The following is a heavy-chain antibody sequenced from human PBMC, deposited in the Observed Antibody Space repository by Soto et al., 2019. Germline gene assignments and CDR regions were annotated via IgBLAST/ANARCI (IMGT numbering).Heavy chain of an antibody. CDR1: GFTFSNHA. D-gene: IGHD2-2*01. J-gene: IGHJ4*02. Sequence: EVQLLESGGALVQPGGSLRLSCAASGFTFSNHAMNWVRQAPGKGLEWVSTISDSGSTYYADSVKGRFTISRDNSKNTLYLQLNRLRAEDTAVYYCAREQAGHYCTSTSCLYFFDHWGQGTLVIVSS. CDR3: AREQAGHYCTSTSCLYFFDH. CDR2: ISDSGST. V-gene: IGHV3-23*01.